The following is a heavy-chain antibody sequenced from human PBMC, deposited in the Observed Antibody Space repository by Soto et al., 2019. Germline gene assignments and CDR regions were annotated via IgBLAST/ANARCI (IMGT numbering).Heavy chain of an antibody. CDR2: IFYSGST. Sequence: QVQLQESGPGLVKPSETLSLTCTVSGGSISSYYWSWIRQPPGKGLEWIGFIFYSGSTSYNPSLNSSVNISIVTSEYQFPLILNSVTAPDTAVSYCSSMIGDHVLSLDSWGKGTLVDVSS. V-gene: IGHV4-59*01. D-gene: IGHD3-10*02. J-gene: IGHJ5*01. CDR3: SSMIGDHVLSLDS. CDR1: GGSISSYY.